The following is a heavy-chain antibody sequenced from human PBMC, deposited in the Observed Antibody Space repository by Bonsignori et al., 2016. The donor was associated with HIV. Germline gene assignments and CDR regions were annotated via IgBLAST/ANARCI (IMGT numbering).Heavy chain of an antibody. CDR2: IGTAGDT. Sequence: GESLKISCAASGFTFSSHDMHWVRQVTGKGLDGVSAIGTAGDTYYPGSVKGRFTISRENAKNSLYLQMNSLRVGDTAVYYCARGGDYYDTSGHDGFDIWGQGTMVTVSS. J-gene: IGHJ3*02. CDR3: ARGGDYYDTSGHDGFDI. D-gene: IGHD3-22*01. V-gene: IGHV3-13*01. CDR1: GFTFSSHD.